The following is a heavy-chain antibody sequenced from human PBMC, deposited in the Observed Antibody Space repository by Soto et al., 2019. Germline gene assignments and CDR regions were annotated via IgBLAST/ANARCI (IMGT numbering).Heavy chain of an antibody. Sequence: EVQLLESGGGLVQPGGSLRLSCAASGFTFSSYAMSWVRQAPGKGLEWVSAISGSGGSTYYADSVKVRFTISRDNSKNTLYLQMNSLRAEDTAVYYFAKVLYGGLFPDYFDYWGQGTLVTVSS. J-gene: IGHJ4*02. CDR3: AKVLYGGLFPDYFDY. CDR2: ISGSGGST. V-gene: IGHV3-23*01. D-gene: IGHD4-17*01. CDR1: GFTFSSYA.